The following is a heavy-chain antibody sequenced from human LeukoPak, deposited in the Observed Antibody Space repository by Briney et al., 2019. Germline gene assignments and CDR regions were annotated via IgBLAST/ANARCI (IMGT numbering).Heavy chain of an antibody. D-gene: IGHD6-19*01. CDR1: GGSISSNSYY. J-gene: IGHJ4*02. V-gene: IGHV4-61*05. CDR2: IYHSGNT. Sequence: PSETLSLTCTVSGGSISSNSYYWGWFRQPPGKGLEWIGYIYHSGNTNYSPSLESRVTMSVDESKNQFSLRVHFVSAADTAVYYCASTRRAAVAGRFDSWGLGTLVTVSS. CDR3: ASTRRAAVAGRFDS.